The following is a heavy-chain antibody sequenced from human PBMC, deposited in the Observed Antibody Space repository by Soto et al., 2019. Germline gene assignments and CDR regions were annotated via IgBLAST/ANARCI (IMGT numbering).Heavy chain of an antibody. Sequence: PSETLSLTCTVSGGSISSSSYYWGWIRQPPGKGLEWIGSIYYSGSTYYNPSLKSRVTISVDTSKNQFSLKLSSVTAADTAVYYCARRPHYDFWSGYYGVSSYFAYWGQGTLVTVSS. CDR2: IYYSGST. CDR1: GGSISSSSYY. V-gene: IGHV4-39*01. D-gene: IGHD3-3*01. J-gene: IGHJ4*02. CDR3: ARRPHYDFWSGYYGVSSYFAY.